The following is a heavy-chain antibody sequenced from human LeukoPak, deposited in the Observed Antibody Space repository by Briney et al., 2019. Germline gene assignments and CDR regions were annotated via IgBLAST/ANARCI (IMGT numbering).Heavy chain of an antibody. D-gene: IGHD3-16*02. J-gene: IGHJ4*02. Sequence: ASVKVSCKASGYTFTSYGISRVRQAPGQGLEWMGWISAYNGNTNYAQKLQGRVTMTTDTSTSTAYMELRSLRSDDTAVYYCARGAPTLITFGGVIVIPPFDYWGQGTLVTVSS. V-gene: IGHV1-18*01. CDR2: ISAYNGNT. CDR3: ARGAPTLITFGGVIVIPPFDY. CDR1: GYTFTSYG.